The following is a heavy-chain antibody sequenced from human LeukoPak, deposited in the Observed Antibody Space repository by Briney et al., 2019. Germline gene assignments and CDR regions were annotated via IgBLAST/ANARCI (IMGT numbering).Heavy chain of an antibody. CDR3: ARAGRGLVEDYYCYYYMDV. J-gene: IGHJ6*03. CDR1: GGSISSYY. V-gene: IGHV4-4*07. CDR2: IYTSGST. Sequence: SETLSLTCTVSGGSISSYYWSWIRQPAGKGLEWIGRIYTSGSTNYNPSLKSRVTMSVDTSKNQFSLKLSSVTAADTAVYYCARAGRGLVEDYYCYYYMDVWGKGTTVTVSS. D-gene: IGHD6-19*01.